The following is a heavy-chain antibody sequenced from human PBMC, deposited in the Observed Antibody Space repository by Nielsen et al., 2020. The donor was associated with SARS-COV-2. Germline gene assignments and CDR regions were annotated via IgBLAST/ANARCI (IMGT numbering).Heavy chain of an antibody. CDR2: IKQDGSEK. J-gene: IGHJ6*03. V-gene: IGHV3-7*03. Sequence: GGSLRLSCAASGFTFSSYWMSWVRQAPGKGLEWVANIKQDGSEKYYVDSVKGRFTISRDNAKNSLYLQMNSLRAEDTAVYYCAREESIAAALWYYYYYMDVWGKGTTVTVSS. CDR1: GFTFSSYW. D-gene: IGHD6-13*01. CDR3: AREESIAAALWYYYYYMDV.